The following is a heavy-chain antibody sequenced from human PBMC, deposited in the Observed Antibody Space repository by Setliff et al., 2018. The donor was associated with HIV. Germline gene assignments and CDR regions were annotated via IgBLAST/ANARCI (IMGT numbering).Heavy chain of an antibody. CDR3: ARLHTDYGSWYFDA. J-gene: IGHJ5*02. D-gene: IGHD3-10*01. Sequence: SETLSLTCTVSDDSITGNNWWNWVRQPPGKGLEWIREIDHSGSTNYSPSLKSRVTMSVDKSKKQFSLKLKSMAAADTAVYYCARLHTDYGSWYFDAWGPGTLVTVSS. CDR2: IDHSGST. V-gene: IGHV4-4*02. CDR1: DDSITGNNW.